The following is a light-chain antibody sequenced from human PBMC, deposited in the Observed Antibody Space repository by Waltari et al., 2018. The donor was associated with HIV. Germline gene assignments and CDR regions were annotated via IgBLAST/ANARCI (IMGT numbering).Light chain of an antibody. CDR3: QQYNTLSPWT. Sequence: DVQMTQSPSTLSASIGDRVPITCRASQSICDWVDWYQQRPGKDPRLLITKASKLENCVPSRFSGRGSWTEFTLTISSLQPDDFSTYFCQQYNTLSPWTFGQGTKVEIK. CDR1: QSICDW. J-gene: IGKJ1*01. CDR2: KAS. V-gene: IGKV1-5*03.